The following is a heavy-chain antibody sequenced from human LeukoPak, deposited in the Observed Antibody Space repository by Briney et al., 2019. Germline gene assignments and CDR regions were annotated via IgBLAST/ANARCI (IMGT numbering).Heavy chain of an antibody. Sequence: ASVKVSCKAPGYTFTSYGISWVGQAPGHQLEWMGWISAYNGNTNYAQKLQGRVTMTTDTSTSTAYMELRSLRSDDTAVYYCARDGLRLGELSPTPDYWGQGTLVTVSS. CDR1: GYTFTSYG. CDR3: ARDGLRLGELSPTPDY. V-gene: IGHV1-18*01. D-gene: IGHD3-16*02. J-gene: IGHJ4*02. CDR2: ISAYNGNT.